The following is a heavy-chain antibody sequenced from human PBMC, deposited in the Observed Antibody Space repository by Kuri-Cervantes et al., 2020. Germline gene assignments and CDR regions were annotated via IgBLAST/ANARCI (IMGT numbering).Heavy chain of an antibody. CDR3: AKVLSGYGYYYYAMDV. D-gene: IGHD3-22*01. J-gene: IGHJ6*02. CDR1: GLTFDDYG. Sequence: GGSLRLSCAASGLTFDDYGMHWVRQPPGKGLGWVSGISWNSGAIGYADSVKGRFTISRDNAKNSLYLQMNSLRAEDTALYYCAKVLSGYGYYYYAMDVWGQGTTVTVSS. CDR2: ISWNSGAI. V-gene: IGHV3-9*01.